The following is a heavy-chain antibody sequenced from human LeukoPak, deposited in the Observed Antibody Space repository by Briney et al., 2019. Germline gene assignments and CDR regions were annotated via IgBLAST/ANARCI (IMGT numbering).Heavy chain of an antibody. D-gene: IGHD3-10*01. CDR2: MNPNSGNT. CDR1: GYTFTSYD. J-gene: IGHJ4*02. V-gene: IGHV1-8*02. CDR3: AREGPQTGGSGHDY. Sequence: ASVKVSCKASGYTFTSYDINWVRQATGQGLEWMGWMNPNSGNTGYAQKFQGRVTMTRDMSTSTVYMELSSLRSEDTAVYYCAREGPQTGGSGHDYWGQGTLVTVSS.